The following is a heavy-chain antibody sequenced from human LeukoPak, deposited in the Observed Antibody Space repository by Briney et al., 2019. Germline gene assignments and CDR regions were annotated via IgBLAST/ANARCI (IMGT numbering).Heavy chain of an antibody. J-gene: IGHJ4*02. CDR3: ARQYYDNTGYYYFDY. V-gene: IGHV4-34*01. D-gene: IGHD3-16*01. CDR2: MYYSGST. CDR1: GGSFNGHY. Sequence: SETLSLTCAVYGGSFNGHYWSWIRQPPGKGLEWIGSMYYSGSTYSNPSLKSRVTMSADTFKNQFSLKLSSVSAADTAVYYCARQYYDNTGYYYFDYWGQGTLVTVSS.